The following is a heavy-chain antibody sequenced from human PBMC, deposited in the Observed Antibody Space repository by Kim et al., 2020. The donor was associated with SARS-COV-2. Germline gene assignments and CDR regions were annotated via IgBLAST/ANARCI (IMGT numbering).Heavy chain of an antibody. CDR2: ST. V-gene: IGHV4-61*03. Sequence: STTSNASLKSRLSISIDTSKNNFSVRLSSVIAADTAVYYCARVMDNGYSDYWGQGTLVTVSS. D-gene: IGHD3-22*01. CDR3: ARVMDNGYSDY. J-gene: IGHJ4*02.